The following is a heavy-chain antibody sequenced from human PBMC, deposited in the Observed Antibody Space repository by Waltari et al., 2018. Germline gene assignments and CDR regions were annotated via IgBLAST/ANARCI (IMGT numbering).Heavy chain of an antibody. D-gene: IGHD5-18*01. CDR2: ISSSSSYI. CDR1: GFTFSSYS. Sequence: EVQLVESGGGLVKPGGSLRLSCAASGFTFSSYSMNWVRQAPGKGLEWVSSISSSSSYIYYADSVKGRFTISRDNAKNSLYLQMNSLRAEDTALYYCARDVGGDTAMVTAYFDYWGQGTLVTVSS. J-gene: IGHJ4*02. V-gene: IGHV3-21*04. CDR3: ARDVGGDTAMVTAYFDY.